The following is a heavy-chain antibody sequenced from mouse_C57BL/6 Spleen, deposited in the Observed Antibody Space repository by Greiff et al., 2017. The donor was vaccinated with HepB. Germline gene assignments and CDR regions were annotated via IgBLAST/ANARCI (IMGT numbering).Heavy chain of an antibody. V-gene: IGHV5-4*01. D-gene: IGHD1-1*01. J-gene: IGHJ1*03. CDR2: ISDGGSYT. CDR1: GFTFSSYA. Sequence: EVQLVESGGGLVKPGGSLKLSCAASGFTFSSYAMSWVRQTPEKRLEWVATISDGGSYTYYPDNVKGRFTISRDNAKNNLYLQMSHLKSEDTAMYYCARDSLYYYGSDWYFDVWGTGTTVTVSS. CDR3: ARDSLYYYGSDWYFDV.